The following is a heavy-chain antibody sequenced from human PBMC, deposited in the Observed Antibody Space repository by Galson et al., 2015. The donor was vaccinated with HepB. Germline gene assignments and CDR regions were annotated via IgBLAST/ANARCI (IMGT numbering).Heavy chain of an antibody. CDR1: GVSVSLNY. J-gene: IGHJ6*02. D-gene: IGHD3-16*01. Sequence: SLRLSCAASGVSVSLNYMVWVRQPPGKGLEWVSLINSGDSTYYINSVKGRFTISRDNSKNKLYLQMNTLRAEDTAVYYCARAMYYRDVSNYPYFAGLDVWGQGTTVTVSS. CDR3: ARAMYYRDVSNYPYFAGLDV. CDR2: INSGDST. V-gene: IGHV3-66*01.